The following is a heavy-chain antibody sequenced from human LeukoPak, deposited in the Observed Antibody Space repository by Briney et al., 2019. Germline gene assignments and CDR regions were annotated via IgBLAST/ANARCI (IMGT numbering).Heavy chain of an antibody. J-gene: IGHJ3*02. D-gene: IGHD3-3*01. CDR1: GGTFSSYA. CDR2: IIPFFGTA. Sequence: SVKVSGKASGGTFSSYAISWVRQAPGQGLGWMGGIIPFFGTAKDAQKFQGRVTITADESTSTAYMELSSLRSEDTAVSYCARDRAYYDFWSGSKDAFDIWGQGTMVTVSS. V-gene: IGHV1-69*13. CDR3: ARDRAYYDFWSGSKDAFDI.